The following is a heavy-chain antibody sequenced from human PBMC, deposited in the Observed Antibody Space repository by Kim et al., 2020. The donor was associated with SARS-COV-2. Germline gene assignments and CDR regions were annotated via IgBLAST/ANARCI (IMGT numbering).Heavy chain of an antibody. Sequence: SYWIGWRRQMPGKGLEWMGIIYPDDSDVRYSPSFQGQITFSADTSITTAFLQWRSLKASDTAMYYCARAYPYDTSDLVDAFDIWGQGTMV. V-gene: IGHV5-51*01. CDR3: ARAYPYDTSDLVDAFDI. CDR1: SYW. D-gene: IGHD3-22*01. CDR2: IYPDDSDV. J-gene: IGHJ3*02.